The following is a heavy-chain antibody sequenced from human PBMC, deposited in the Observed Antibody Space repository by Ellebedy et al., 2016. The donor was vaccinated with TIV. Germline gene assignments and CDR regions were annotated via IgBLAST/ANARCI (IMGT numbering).Heavy chain of an antibody. CDR1: GFSFSNYW. J-gene: IGHJ4*02. CDR3: VRDVFGGFFDY. Sequence: PGGSLRLSCAASGFSFSNYWTDWVRQAPGKGLEWVANIKQDESEKYYVDSVKGRFTISRDNAKNLLYLQMNSLGDEDTAMYYCVRDVFGGFFDYWGQGTLFTVSS. D-gene: IGHD3-10*01. V-gene: IGHV3-7*01. CDR2: IKQDESEK.